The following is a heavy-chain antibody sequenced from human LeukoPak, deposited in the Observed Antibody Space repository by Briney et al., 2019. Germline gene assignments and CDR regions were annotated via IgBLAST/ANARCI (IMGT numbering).Heavy chain of an antibody. D-gene: IGHD6-6*01. V-gene: IGHV3-7*03. CDR3: ARTSRASPGWRPRLKNAFDL. CDR1: GFTFSSYW. J-gene: IGHJ3*01. CDR2: INHNGNVN. Sequence: GGSLRLSCAASGFTFSSYWMNWARQAPGKGLEWVATINHNGNVNYYVDSVEGRFIISRDNVKNSLYLQMDSLRAEDTAVYYCARTSRASPGWRPRLKNAFDLWGLGTRVTVSS.